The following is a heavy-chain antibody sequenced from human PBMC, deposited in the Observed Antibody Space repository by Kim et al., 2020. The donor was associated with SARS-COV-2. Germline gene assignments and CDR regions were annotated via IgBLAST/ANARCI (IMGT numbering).Heavy chain of an antibody. CDR3: AKAGSVVTGGGFDY. V-gene: IGHV3-30*18. Sequence: GGSLRLSCAASGFTFSSYGMHWVRQAPGKGLEWVAVISYDGSNKYYADSVKGRFTISRDNSKNTLYLQMNSLRAEDTAVYYCAKAGSVVTGGGFDYWGQGTLVTVSS. D-gene: IGHD2-21*02. CDR2: ISYDGSNK. CDR1: GFTFSSYG. J-gene: IGHJ4*02.